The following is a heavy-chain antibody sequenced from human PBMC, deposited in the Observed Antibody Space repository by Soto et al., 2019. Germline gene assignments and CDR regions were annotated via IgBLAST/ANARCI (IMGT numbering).Heavy chain of an antibody. J-gene: IGHJ6*02. V-gene: IGHV1-69*13. CDR3: ARDTGGVRGAIYYYGMDV. D-gene: IGHD3-10*01. CDR1: GGTFSSYA. Sequence: SVKVSCKASGGTFSSYAISWVRQAPGQGLEWMGGIIPIFGTANYAQKFQGRVTITADESTSTAYMELSSLRSEDTAVYYCARDTGGVRGAIYYYGMDVWGQGTTVTVSS. CDR2: IIPIFGTA.